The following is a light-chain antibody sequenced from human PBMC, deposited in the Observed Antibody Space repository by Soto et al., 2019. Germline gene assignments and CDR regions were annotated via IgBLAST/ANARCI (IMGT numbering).Light chain of an antibody. Sequence: QSVLTQPASVSGSPGQSITFSCIGTSSDVGSYNLVSWYQQHPGKAPKVLIYEVSERPSGVSNRFSGSKSGNTASLTISGLQAEDEAEYYCCSYAGSRTHVLFGGGTKLTVL. CDR1: SSDVGSYNL. CDR2: EVS. J-gene: IGLJ2*01. V-gene: IGLV2-23*02. CDR3: CSYAGSRTHVL.